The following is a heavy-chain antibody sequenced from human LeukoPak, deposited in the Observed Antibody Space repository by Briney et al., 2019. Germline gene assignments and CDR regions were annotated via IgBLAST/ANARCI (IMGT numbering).Heavy chain of an antibody. D-gene: IGHD2-2*01. V-gene: IGHV5-51*01. CDR3: ARGPYCSNTNCYSPYYYYHMDV. J-gene: IGHJ6*03. Sequence: NPGESLKISCKGSGYSFTNYWIGWVRQMPGKGLEWMGIIYPGDSNTRYSPSFQGQVTISADKSITTAYLQWRSLKASDTAMYYCARGPYCSNTNCYSPYYYYHMDVWGKGTTVTVS. CDR1: GYSFTNYW. CDR2: IYPGDSNT.